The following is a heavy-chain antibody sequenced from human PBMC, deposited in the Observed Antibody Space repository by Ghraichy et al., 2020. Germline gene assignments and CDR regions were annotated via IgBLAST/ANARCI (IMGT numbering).Heavy chain of an antibody. V-gene: IGHV3-7*01. CDR3: ARDRHIVVDGRRGDY. CDR1: GFLFSNYW. CDR2: MNQDVSEN. D-gene: IGHD2-21*01. Sequence: SCTASGFLFSNYWMMWVRQSPGKRLEWVANMNQDVSENYYVHYVKRRFTISRDNAKNSLSLQMNSLRAEDTAVYYCARDRHIVVDGRRGDYWGQGTLVTVSS. J-gene: IGHJ4*02.